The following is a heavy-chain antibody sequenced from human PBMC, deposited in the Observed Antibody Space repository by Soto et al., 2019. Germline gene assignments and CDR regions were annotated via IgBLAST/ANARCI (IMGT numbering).Heavy chain of an antibody. CDR1: GFTFSSYW. CDR3: VTEINWQGH. CDR2: IKYDGSEE. V-gene: IGHV3-7*01. J-gene: IGHJ4*02. Sequence: PGGSLRLSCVVSGFTFSSYWMTWVRQAPGKGLECVANIKYDGSEEYYVDSVKGRFTISRDNAKNSLYLQMNSLRDEDTAVYYCVTEINWQGHWGQGTLVTVSS.